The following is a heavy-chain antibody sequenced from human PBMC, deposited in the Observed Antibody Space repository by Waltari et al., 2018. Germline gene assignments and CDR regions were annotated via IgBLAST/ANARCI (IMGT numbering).Heavy chain of an antibody. D-gene: IGHD3-22*01. Sequence: EVQLVESGGGLIQPGGSLRLSCAASGFTVSSNYMSWVRQAPGKGLEWVSVIYSGGSTYYADSGKGRFTISRDNSKNTLYLQMNSLRAEDTAVYYCASYYDSSGYYTSPYYYYGMDVWGQGTTVIVSS. CDR3: ASYYDSSGYYTSPYYYYGMDV. CDR2: IYSGGST. CDR1: GFTVSSNY. J-gene: IGHJ6*02. V-gene: IGHV3-53*01.